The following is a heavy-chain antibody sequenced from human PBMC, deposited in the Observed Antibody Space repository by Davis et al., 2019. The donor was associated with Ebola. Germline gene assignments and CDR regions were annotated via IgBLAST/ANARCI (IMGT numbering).Heavy chain of an antibody. CDR3: ARVAVALYYYGMDV. Sequence: GGSLRLSCAASGFTFSSYAMSWVRQAPGKGLEWVSAISGSGGSTYYADSVKGRFTISRDNSKNTLYLQMNSLRAEDTAVYYCARVAVALYYYGMDVWGQGTTVTVSS. CDR1: GFTFSSYA. CDR2: ISGSGGST. V-gene: IGHV3-23*01. J-gene: IGHJ6*02. D-gene: IGHD4-23*01.